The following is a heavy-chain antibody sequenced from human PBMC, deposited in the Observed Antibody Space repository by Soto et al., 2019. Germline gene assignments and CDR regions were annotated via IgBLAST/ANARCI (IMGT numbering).Heavy chain of an antibody. CDR2: INHSGST. J-gene: IGHJ6*02. CDR1: GGSFSGYY. D-gene: IGHD2-2*01. V-gene: IGHV4-34*01. CDR3: AREGVGDCSSTSCYLGAYYYYGMDV. Sequence: SETLSLTCAVYGGSFSGYYWSWIRQPPGKGLEWIGEINHSGSTNYNPSLKSRVTISVDTSKNQFSLKLSSVTAADTAVYYCAREGVGDCSSTSCYLGAYYYYGMDVWGQGTTVTVSS.